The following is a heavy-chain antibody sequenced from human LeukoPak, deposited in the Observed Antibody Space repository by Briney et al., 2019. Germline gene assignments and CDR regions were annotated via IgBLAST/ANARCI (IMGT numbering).Heavy chain of an antibody. V-gene: IGHV3-33*01. J-gene: IGHJ4*02. Sequence: GGSLRLSCAASGFTFSSYGMHWVRQAPGKGLEWVAVIWYDGSNKYYADSVKGRFTISRDNSKNTLYLQMNSLRAEDTAVYYCARDLGSSWGYFDYWGQGTLVTVSS. CDR3: ARDLGSSWGYFDY. CDR1: GFTFSSYG. D-gene: IGHD6-13*01. CDR2: IWYDGSNK.